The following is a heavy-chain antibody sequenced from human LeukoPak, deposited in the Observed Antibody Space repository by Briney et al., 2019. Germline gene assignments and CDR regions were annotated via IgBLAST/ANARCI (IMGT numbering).Heavy chain of an antibody. J-gene: IGHJ4*02. Sequence: ASVKVSCKASGYTFTGYYMRWVRQAPGHGLEWMGRINPNSGGTNYAQKFQGRVTMTRDTSISTAYMELSRLRSDDTAVYYCARVPYDYVWGSYQYYFDYWGQGTLVTVSS. V-gene: IGHV1-2*06. CDR3: ARVPYDYVWGSYQYYFDY. CDR1: GYTFTGYY. D-gene: IGHD3-16*01. CDR2: INPNSGGT.